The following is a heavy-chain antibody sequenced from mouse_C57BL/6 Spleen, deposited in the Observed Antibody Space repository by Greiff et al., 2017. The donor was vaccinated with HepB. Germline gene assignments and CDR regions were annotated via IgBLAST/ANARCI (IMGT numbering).Heavy chain of an antibody. Sequence: QVQLQQPGAELVKPGASVKMSCKASGYTFTSYWITWVKQRPGQGLEWIGDIYPGSGSTNYNEKFKSKATLTVDTSSSTAYMQLSSLTSEDSAVYYCARSEDYGSSYDYFDYWGQGTTLTVSS. D-gene: IGHD1-1*01. J-gene: IGHJ2*01. CDR1: GYTFTSYW. CDR2: IYPGSGST. CDR3: ARSEDYGSSYDYFDY. V-gene: IGHV1-55*01.